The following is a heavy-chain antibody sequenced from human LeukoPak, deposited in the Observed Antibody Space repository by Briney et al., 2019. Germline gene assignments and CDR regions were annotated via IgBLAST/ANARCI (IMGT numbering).Heavy chain of an antibody. V-gene: IGHV3-23*01. D-gene: IGHD2-2*01. J-gene: IGHJ3*02. CDR1: GFTFSSYA. CDR3: AKDYCSSTSCYRPPGDAFDI. CDR2: ISGSGGST. Sequence: PGGSLRLSCAASGFTFSSYAMSWVRQAPGKGLEWVPAISGSGGSTYYADSVKGRFTISRDNSKNTLYLQMNSLRAEDTAVYYCAKDYCSSTSCYRPPGDAFDIWGQGTMVTVSS.